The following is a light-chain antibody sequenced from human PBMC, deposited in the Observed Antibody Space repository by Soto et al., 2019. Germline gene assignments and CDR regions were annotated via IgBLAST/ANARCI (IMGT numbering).Light chain of an antibody. Sequence: SYELTQPPSVSVAPGQTATISCGENNIDSRTVHWYQQKPGQAPLLVVHDNSFRPSGIPNRFSGSNSGNTATLTISRVEAGDEADYYCQVWDNVDDHIYVFGTGTKV. CDR2: DNS. CDR3: QVWDNVDDHIYV. V-gene: IGLV3-21*02. CDR1: NIDSRT. J-gene: IGLJ1*01.